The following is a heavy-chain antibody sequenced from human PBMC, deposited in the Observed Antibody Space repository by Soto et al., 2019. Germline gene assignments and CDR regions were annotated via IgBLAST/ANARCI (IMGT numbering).Heavy chain of an antibody. CDR3: AKGYDSTGYYRNDAFDI. Sequence: SLRLSCAASGFTFSSYAMSWVRQVPGKGLKWVSVISGSGGSTYYADSVKGRFTITRDNSKNTLYLQMNSLSAEDTALYYCAKGYDSTGYYRNDAFDIWGQGTMVTVSS. CDR1: GFTFSSYA. CDR2: ISGSGGST. D-gene: IGHD3-22*01. J-gene: IGHJ3*02. V-gene: IGHV3-23*01.